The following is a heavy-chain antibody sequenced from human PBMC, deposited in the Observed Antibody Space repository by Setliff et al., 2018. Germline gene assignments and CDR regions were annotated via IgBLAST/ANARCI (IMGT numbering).Heavy chain of an antibody. V-gene: IGHV1-18*01. Sequence: ASVKVSCKASGYTFSHSGITWVRQAPGQGLEWMGWISAYTGNTNYAPKLQGRVTMTTDASTSTAYMELRSLRSDDTAIYYCAISTLSICTGGNCPNAFDVWGQGTVVTVSS. CDR2: ISAYTGNT. J-gene: IGHJ3*01. CDR1: GYTFSHSG. CDR3: AISTLSICTGGNCPNAFDV. D-gene: IGHD2-8*02.